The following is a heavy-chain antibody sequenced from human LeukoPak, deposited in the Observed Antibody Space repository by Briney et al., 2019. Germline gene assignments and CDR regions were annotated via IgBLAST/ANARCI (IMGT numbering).Heavy chain of an antibody. V-gene: IGHV3-23*01. Sequence: GGSLRLSCAASGFTFSSYAMSWVRQAPGKGLEWVSAISGSGGSTYYADSVKGRFTISRGNSKNTLYLQMNSLRAEDTVVYYCAKSPWELPFDYWGQGTLVTVSS. CDR1: GFTFSSYA. CDR2: ISGSGGST. CDR3: AKSPWELPFDY. J-gene: IGHJ4*02. D-gene: IGHD1-26*01.